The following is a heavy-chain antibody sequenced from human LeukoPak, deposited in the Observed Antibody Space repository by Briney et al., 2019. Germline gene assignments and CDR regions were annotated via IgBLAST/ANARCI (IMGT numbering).Heavy chain of an antibody. CDR2: VFYSGST. J-gene: IGHJ4*02. V-gene: IGHV4-59*08. CDR3: ARAFPWAYYFDY. CDR1: GGSISSYY. D-gene: IGHD2/OR15-2a*01. Sequence: SETLSLTCTISGGSISSYYWSWIRQPPGKGLEWIGYVFYSGSTNYNPSLQSRVTISVDTSENQFSLRLSSLTAADTAVYYCARAFPWAYYFDYWGQGILVTVSS.